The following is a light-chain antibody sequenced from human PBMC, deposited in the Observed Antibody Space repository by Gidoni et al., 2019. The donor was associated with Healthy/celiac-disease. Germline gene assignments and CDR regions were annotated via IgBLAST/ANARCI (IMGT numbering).Light chain of an antibody. CDR2: DVS. Sequence: QSALTHPASVSESPVHSITISCTGTSSDVGGYNYVSWYQQPPGKAPKLMIYDVSNRPSGVSNRCSGSKSGNTASLTISGLQAEDEADYYCSSYTSSSTPWVCGGGTKLTVL. V-gene: IGLV2-14*03. J-gene: IGLJ3*02. CDR1: SSDVGGYNY. CDR3: SSYTSSSTPWV.